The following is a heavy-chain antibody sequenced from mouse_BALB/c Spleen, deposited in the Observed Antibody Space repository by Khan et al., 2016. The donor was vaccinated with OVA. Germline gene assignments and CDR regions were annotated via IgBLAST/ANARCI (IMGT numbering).Heavy chain of an antibody. CDR2: IRNKANGYTT. CDR3: ARDAPNWDGWFAY. J-gene: IGHJ3*01. Sequence: EVELVESGGGLVQPGGSLRLSCATSGFTFTDYYMSWVRQPPGKALEWLGFIRNKANGYTTEYIASVKGRFTISRDNSHSILYIQMNTLRAEDNATYYCARDAPNWDGWFAYWGQGTLVTVSA. CDR1: GFTFTDYY. D-gene: IGHD4-1*01. V-gene: IGHV7-3*02.